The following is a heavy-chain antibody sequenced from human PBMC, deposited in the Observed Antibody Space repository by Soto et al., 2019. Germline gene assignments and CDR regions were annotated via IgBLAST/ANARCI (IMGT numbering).Heavy chain of an antibody. V-gene: IGHV3-20*04. J-gene: IGHJ6*02. CDR2: INWNGGST. CDR1: GFTFDDYG. D-gene: IGHD1-1*01. Sequence: EVQLVESGGGVVRPGGSLRLSCAASGFTFDDYGMSWVRQAPGKGLEWVSGINWNGGSTGYADSVKGRFTISRDNAKNSLYLQRNSLRAEDTALYYCARGPSPLSEANVRAYYGMDVWGQGTTVTVSS. CDR3: ARGPSPLSEANVRAYYGMDV.